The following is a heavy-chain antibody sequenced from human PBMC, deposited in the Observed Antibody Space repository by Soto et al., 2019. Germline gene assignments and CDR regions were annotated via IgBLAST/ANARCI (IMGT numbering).Heavy chain of an antibody. CDR1: GYTFTSYD. J-gene: IGHJ5*02. CDR2: MNPNSGNT. Sequence: ASVKVSCKASGYTFTSYDINWVRQATGQGLEWMGWMNPNSGNTGYAQKFQGRVTMTRNTSISTAYMELSSLRSEDTAVYYCARGDPVAPGIAVDGWLDPWGQGTLVTVSS. CDR3: ARGDPVAPGIAVDGWLDP. D-gene: IGHD6-19*01. V-gene: IGHV1-8*01.